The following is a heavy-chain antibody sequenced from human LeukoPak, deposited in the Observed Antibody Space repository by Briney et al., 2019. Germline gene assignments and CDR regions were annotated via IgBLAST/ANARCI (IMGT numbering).Heavy chain of an antibody. J-gene: IGHJ4*02. V-gene: IGHV3-23*01. CDR3: ARDRHKYNYDSGGYPPY. CDR2: IIGSGGST. CDR1: GFTFTTYD. Sequence: GGTLRLSCAASGFTFTTYDMSWVRQAPGKGLEWVSAIIGSGGSTYYADSVKGRFTISRDNAKNSLYLQMNTLRAEDTAVYYCARDRHKYNYDSGGYPPYWGQGTLVTVSS. D-gene: IGHD3-22*01.